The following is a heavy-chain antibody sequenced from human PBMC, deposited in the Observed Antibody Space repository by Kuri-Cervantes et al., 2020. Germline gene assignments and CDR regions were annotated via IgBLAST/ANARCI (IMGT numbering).Heavy chain of an antibody. CDR1: GGSISSSSYY. V-gene: IGHV4-61*05. J-gene: IGHJ4*02. D-gene: IGHD1-26*01. Sequence: SETLSLTCIVSGGSISSSSYYWDWIRQPPGKGLEWVGYIYYSGSTNYNPSLKSRVTISVDTSKNQFSLKLSSVTAADTAVYYCAATIVGATAGFDYWGQGTLVTVSS. CDR2: IYYSGST. CDR3: AATIVGATAGFDY.